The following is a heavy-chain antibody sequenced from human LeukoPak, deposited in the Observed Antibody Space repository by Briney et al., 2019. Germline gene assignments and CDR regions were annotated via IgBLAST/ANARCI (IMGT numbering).Heavy chain of an antibody. J-gene: IGHJ4*02. CDR1: GFPFTLYN. Sequence: GGSLRLSCEVSGFPFTLYNMNWVRQAPGRGLEWLSYISSSTNTIYYADSVKGRFTISRDNAKNSLYLQMNGLGAEDTAVYYCARELNGYGYYFFDYWGPGTLVTVSS. CDR2: ISSSTNTI. V-gene: IGHV3-48*04. D-gene: IGHD3-16*01. CDR3: ARELNGYGYYFFDY.